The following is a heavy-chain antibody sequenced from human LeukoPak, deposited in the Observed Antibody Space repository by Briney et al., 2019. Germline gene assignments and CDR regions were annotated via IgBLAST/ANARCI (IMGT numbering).Heavy chain of an antibody. J-gene: IGHJ4*02. CDR1: GASISSGGFY. V-gene: IGHV4-31*03. CDR3: ASSPDDSSGCIDY. CDR2: IRYGGAT. D-gene: IGHD3-22*01. Sequence: KTSETLSLTCSVSGASISSGGFYRTWIRQHPGKGLECIGFIRYGGATNYSPSLNSRVIMSLDTSKNQFSLKLSSVTGADTATYYCASSPDDSSGCIDYWGQGTLVTVSS.